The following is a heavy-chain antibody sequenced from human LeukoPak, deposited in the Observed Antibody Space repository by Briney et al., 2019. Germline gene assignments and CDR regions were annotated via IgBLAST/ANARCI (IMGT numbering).Heavy chain of an antibody. J-gene: IGHJ3*02. D-gene: IGHD3-16*01. CDR2: IYHSGST. CDR1: GGSISSYY. Sequence: PSETLSLTCTVSGGSISSYYWSWIRQPPGKGLEWIGEIYHSGSTNYNPSLKSRVTISVDKSNNQFSLKLSSVTAADTAVYYCARQLGSFGGVLGDAFDIWGQGTMVTVSS. CDR3: ARQLGSFGGVLGDAFDI. V-gene: IGHV4-59*08.